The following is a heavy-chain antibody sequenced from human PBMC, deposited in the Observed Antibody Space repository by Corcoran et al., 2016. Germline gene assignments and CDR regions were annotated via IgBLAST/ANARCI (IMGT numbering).Heavy chain of an antibody. D-gene: IGHD1-26*01. CDR3: ARGGGSYPNYYYYGMDV. J-gene: IGHJ6*02. CDR2: INSDGSST. Sequence: EVQLVESGGGLVQPGGSLRLSCAASGFTFSSYWMHWVRQAPGKGLVWVSRINSDGSSTSYADSVKGRFTISRDNAKNTLYLQMNSLRAEDTAVYYCARGGGSYPNYYYYGMDVWGQGTTVTVS. V-gene: IGHV3-74*01. CDR1: GFTFSSYW.